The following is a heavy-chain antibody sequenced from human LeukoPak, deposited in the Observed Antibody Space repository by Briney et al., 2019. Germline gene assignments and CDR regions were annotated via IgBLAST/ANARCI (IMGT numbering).Heavy chain of an antibody. V-gene: IGHV4-34*01. CDR1: GGSFSGYY. Sequence: ASETLSLTCAVYGGSFSGYYWSWIRQPPGKGLEWIGEINHSGSTNYNPSLKSRVTISVDTSKNQFSLKLSSVTAADTAVYYCARGYGSSGWYGNVDYWGQGTLVTVSS. CDR2: INHSGST. D-gene: IGHD6-19*01. CDR3: ARGYGSSGWYGNVDY. J-gene: IGHJ4*02.